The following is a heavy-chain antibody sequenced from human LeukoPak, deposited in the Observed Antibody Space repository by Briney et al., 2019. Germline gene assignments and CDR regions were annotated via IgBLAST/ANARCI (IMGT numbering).Heavy chain of an antibody. CDR2: IYYSGST. V-gene: IGHV4-59*08. D-gene: IGHD1-7*01. Sequence: SETLSLTCTVSGGSISSYYWSWIRQPPGKGLEWIGYIYYSGSTNYNPSLKSRVTISVDTPKNQFSLTLSSVTAADTAVYYCARRNYPYYFDYWGQGTLVTVSS. J-gene: IGHJ4*02. CDR1: GGSISSYY. CDR3: ARRNYPYYFDY.